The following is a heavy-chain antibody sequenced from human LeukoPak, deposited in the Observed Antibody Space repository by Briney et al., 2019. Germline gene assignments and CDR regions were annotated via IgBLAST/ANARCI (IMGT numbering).Heavy chain of an antibody. V-gene: IGHV4-59*01. Sequence: PSETLSLTCTVSGGSISRCYWSWIRQPPGKGLEWIGYIYSSGSTNYNPSLKSRVTISVDTSKNQFSLKLSSVTAADTAVYYCARGAAATYWGQGTLVTVSS. D-gene: IGHD6-13*01. CDR2: IYSSGST. CDR1: GGSISRCY. J-gene: IGHJ4*02. CDR3: ARGAAATY.